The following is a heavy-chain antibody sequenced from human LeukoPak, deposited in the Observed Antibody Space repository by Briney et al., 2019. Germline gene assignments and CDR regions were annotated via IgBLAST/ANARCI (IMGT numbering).Heavy chain of an antibody. CDR2: INSGSSYR. J-gene: IGHJ6*03. CDR1: GFTFSSYN. V-gene: IGHV3-21*01. Sequence: GGSLRLSCAASGFTFSSYNMNWVRQAPGKGLEWVSSINSGSSYRFYADSVKGQFTISRNNANNSLYLQMTSLRAEDTAVYYCARDPYSGSYGNYYYYFMDVWGKGTTVTISS. D-gene: IGHD1-26*01. CDR3: ARDPYSGSYGNYYYYFMDV.